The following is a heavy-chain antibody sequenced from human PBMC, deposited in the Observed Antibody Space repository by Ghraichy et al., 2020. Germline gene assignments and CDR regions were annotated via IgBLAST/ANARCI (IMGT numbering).Heavy chain of an antibody. CDR2: ISGSGGST. CDR3: AKESPYDYVWGSYRPFGMDV. CDR1: GFTFSSYA. D-gene: IGHD3-16*02. V-gene: IGHV3-23*01. Sequence: GGSLRLSCAASGFTFSSYAMSWVRQAPGKGLEWVSAISGSGGSTYYADSVKGRFTISRDNSKNTLYLQMNSLRAEDTAVYYCAKESPYDYVWGSYRPFGMDVWGQGTTVTVSS. J-gene: IGHJ6*02.